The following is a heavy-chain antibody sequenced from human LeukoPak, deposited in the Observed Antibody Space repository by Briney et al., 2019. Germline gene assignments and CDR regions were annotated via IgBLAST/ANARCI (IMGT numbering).Heavy chain of an antibody. Sequence: GASVKVSCKASGGTFSSYAISWERQAPGQGLEWMGGIIPIFGTANYAQKFQGRVTITTDESTSTAYMELSSLRSEDTAVYYCARSPARAISYYYYYMDVWGKGTTVTVSS. CDR1: GGTFSSYA. D-gene: IGHD2-2*02. CDR2: IIPIFGTA. CDR3: ARSPARAISYYYYYMDV. J-gene: IGHJ6*03. V-gene: IGHV1-69*05.